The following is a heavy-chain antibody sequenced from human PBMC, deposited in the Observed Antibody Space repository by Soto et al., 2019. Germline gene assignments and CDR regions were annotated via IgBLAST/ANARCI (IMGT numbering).Heavy chain of an antibody. Sequence: ASVKVSCKASGGTFSSYAISWVRQAPGQGLEWMGGIIPIFGTANYAQKFQGRVTITADKSTSTAYMELSSLRSEDTAVYYCAKSLDAYYDSSGYLIDYWGQGTLVTVSS. CDR3: AKSLDAYYDSSGYLIDY. CDR2: IIPIFGTA. V-gene: IGHV1-69*06. J-gene: IGHJ4*02. CDR1: GGTFSSYA. D-gene: IGHD3-22*01.